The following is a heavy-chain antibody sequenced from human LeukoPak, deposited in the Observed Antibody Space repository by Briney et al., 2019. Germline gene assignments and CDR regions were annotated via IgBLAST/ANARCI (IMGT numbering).Heavy chain of an antibody. J-gene: IGHJ4*02. V-gene: IGHV4-59*08. Sequence: SETLSLTCTVSGGSISSYYWSWIRQPPGKGLEWIGYIYYSGSTNYNPSLKGRVTISVDTSKNQFSLKLSSVTAADTAVYYCARLGSYKGIDYWGQGTLVTVSS. D-gene: IGHD3-10*01. CDR2: IYYSGST. CDR1: GGSISSYY. CDR3: ARLGSYKGIDY.